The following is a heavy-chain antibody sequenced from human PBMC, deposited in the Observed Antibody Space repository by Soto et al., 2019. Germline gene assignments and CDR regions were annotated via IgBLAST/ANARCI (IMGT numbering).Heavy chain of an antibody. Sequence: SETLSLTCTVSGGSVSSASFYWNWIRQPPGKGLEWIGYISYSGSTNYNPSLRSRVTISVDTSKNQFSLRLTSATAADTAVYYCARGDAINWFDSGGQGTRVTVSS. J-gene: IGHJ5*01. D-gene: IGHD2-2*01. CDR2: ISYSGST. V-gene: IGHV4-61*01. CDR1: GGSVSSASFY. CDR3: ARGDAINWFDS.